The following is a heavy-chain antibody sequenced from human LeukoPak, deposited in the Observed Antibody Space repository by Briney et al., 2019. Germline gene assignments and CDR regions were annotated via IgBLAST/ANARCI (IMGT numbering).Heavy chain of an antibody. CDR3: ARDSGLWFGEFLYAFDI. V-gene: IGHV3-7*01. Sequence: GGSLRLSCAASGFTFSNYWMSWVRQAPGKGLEWVANIKHDGSEKYYVDSVKGRFTISRDNAKNSLYLQMNSLRAEDTAVYYCARDSGLWFGEFLYAFDIWGQGTMVTVSS. D-gene: IGHD3-10*01. CDR1: GFTFSNYW. CDR2: IKHDGSEK. J-gene: IGHJ3*02.